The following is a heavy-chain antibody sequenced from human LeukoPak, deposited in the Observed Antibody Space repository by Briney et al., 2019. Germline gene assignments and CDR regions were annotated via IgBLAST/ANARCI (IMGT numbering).Heavy chain of an antibody. CDR2: ISNDGSNK. D-gene: IGHD2-21*01. J-gene: IGHJ4*02. V-gene: IGHV3-30*03. CDR3: ARALRAYYFDD. CDR1: GFTFSSYG. Sequence: GGSLRLSCAASGFTFSSYGMHWVRQAPGKGLEWVAVISNDGSNKYYADSVKGRFTISRDNSKNSLFLQLNSLRAEDTAVYYCARALRAYYFDDWGQGTLVTVSS.